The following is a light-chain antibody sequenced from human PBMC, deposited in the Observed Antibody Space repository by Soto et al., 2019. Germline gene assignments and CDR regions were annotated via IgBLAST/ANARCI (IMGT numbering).Light chain of an antibody. Sequence: DIQMTQSPSAMSASEGDTVTITCRASQGISDFLAWFQRKPGKVPKRLMYAASSLQSGVPSSFSGGGSGTGFTLTFSSLQPEDFATYYCLPHNFYPWTFGQGTKV. J-gene: IGKJ1*01. CDR1: QGISDF. V-gene: IGKV1-17*03. CDR3: LPHNFYPWT. CDR2: AAS.